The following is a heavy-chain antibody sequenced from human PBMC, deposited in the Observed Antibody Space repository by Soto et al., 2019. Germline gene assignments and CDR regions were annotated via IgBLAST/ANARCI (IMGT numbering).Heavy chain of an antibody. Sequence: ASVKVSCKASGYTFTGYYMHWVRQAPGQGLEWMGWINPNSGGTNYAQKFQGWVTMTRDTSISTAYMELSRLRSDDTAVYYCARARVYSSSSFSVDWFDPWGQGTLVTVS. CDR1: GYTFTGYY. D-gene: IGHD6-6*01. V-gene: IGHV1-2*04. J-gene: IGHJ5*02. CDR2: INPNSGGT. CDR3: ARARVYSSSSFSVDWFDP.